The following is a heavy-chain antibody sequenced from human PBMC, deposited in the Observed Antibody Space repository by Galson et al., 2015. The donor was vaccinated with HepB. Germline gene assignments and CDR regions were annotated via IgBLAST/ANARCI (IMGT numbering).Heavy chain of an antibody. CDR1: GFMFSGHW. CDR2: IKEDGSIK. D-gene: IGHD5-12*01. V-gene: IGHV3-7*03. Sequence: SLRLSCAASGFMFSGHWMNWVRQAPGKGLEWVANIKEDGSIKYYVDSVTGRFTISSDNARNLLYLQMNGLRAEDTAVYFCARNRGYETFDYWGQGALVTVSS. CDR3: ARNRGYETFDY. J-gene: IGHJ4*02.